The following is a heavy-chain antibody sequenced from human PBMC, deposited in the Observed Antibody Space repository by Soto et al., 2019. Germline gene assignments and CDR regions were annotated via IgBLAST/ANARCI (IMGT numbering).Heavy chain of an antibody. D-gene: IGHD6-19*01. CDR1: GGTFSSYA. Sequence: QVQLVQSGAEVKKPGSSVKVSCKASGGTFSSYAISWVRQAPGQGLEWMGGIIPIFGTANYAQKFQGRVTITADESTSTAYMELSSLRSEDTAVYYCARDTTYRSGWEKDYYGMDVWGQGTTVTVS. J-gene: IGHJ6*02. V-gene: IGHV1-69*01. CDR2: IIPIFGTA. CDR3: ARDTTYRSGWEKDYYGMDV.